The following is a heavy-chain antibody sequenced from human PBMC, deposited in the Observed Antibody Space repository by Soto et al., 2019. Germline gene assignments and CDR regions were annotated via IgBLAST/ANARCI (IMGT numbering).Heavy chain of an antibody. V-gene: IGHV4-59*08. J-gene: IGHJ6*02. D-gene: IGHD4-17*01. CDR2: IYYAGST. CDR1: GGSMISYY. CDR3: ARGRHTVTTSRYYYGMDV. Sequence: SETLSLTCTVSGGSMISYYWSWIRQPPGRGLEWIGFIYYAGSTKYNPSLNSRVTISVDTSKNQFSLKLSSVTAADTAVYYCARGRHTVTTSRYYYGMDVWGQGTTVTVSS.